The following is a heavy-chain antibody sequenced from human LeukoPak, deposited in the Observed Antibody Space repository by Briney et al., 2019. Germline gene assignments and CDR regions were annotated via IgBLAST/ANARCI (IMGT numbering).Heavy chain of an antibody. V-gene: IGHV3-48*01. J-gene: IGHJ3*02. Sequence: PGGSLRLSCAASGFTFSNYYMNWVRQAPGKGLEWVSYISGSSSTIYYADSVKGRFTISRDNAKNSLYLQVHSLRAEDTAVYYCARDQGGGTFDIWGQGTMVTVSS. D-gene: IGHD3-16*01. CDR3: ARDQGGGTFDI. CDR2: ISGSSSTI. CDR1: GFTFSNYY.